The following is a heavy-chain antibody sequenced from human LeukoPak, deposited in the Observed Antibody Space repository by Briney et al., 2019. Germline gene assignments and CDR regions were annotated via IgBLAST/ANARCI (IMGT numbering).Heavy chain of an antibody. CDR1: GGSISPYY. CDR3: ARGGTYGSGRDQHTTLDY. CDR2: VHASGSP. J-gene: IGHJ4*02. D-gene: IGHD3-10*01. V-gene: IGHV4-4*07. Sequence: SETLSLTCTVSGGSISPYYWSWIRQPAGKGLEWIGRVHASGSPNYNPSLKRRVIISVDKAKNQFSLYLNSVTAADTAVYYCARGGTYGSGRDQHTTLDYWGLGTLVTVSS.